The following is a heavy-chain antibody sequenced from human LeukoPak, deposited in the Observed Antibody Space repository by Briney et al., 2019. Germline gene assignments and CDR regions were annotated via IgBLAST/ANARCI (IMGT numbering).Heavy chain of an antibody. J-gene: IGHJ6*04. Sequence: ASVKVSCKASGCTFSSYAISWVRQPPGQGLDWMGRIIPIFCTANHAQKFQGRVTITADKSTSTAYMELSSLRSEDTAVYYCASLRYFDWLLPNYYYCGMDVWGKGTTVTVSP. D-gene: IGHD3-9*01. CDR3: ASLRYFDWLLPNYYYCGMDV. CDR1: GCTFSSYA. CDR2: IIPIFCTA. V-gene: IGHV1-69*06.